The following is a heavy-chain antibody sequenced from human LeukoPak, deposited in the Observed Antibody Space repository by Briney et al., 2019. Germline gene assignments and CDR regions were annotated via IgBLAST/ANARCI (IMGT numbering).Heavy chain of an antibody. CDR3: ARVYQLRRNRYYYYYMDV. V-gene: IGHV1-2*02. D-gene: IGHD5-18*01. Sequence: ASVKVSCKASGYTFNEFYLHWVRQAPGQGPEWMGWINPDSGATKYTQKFQGRVTMTGDASISTVYMELSRLRSDDTAVYYCARVYQLRRNRYYYYYMDVWGKGTTVTVSS. CDR2: INPDSGAT. J-gene: IGHJ6*03. CDR1: GYTFNEFY.